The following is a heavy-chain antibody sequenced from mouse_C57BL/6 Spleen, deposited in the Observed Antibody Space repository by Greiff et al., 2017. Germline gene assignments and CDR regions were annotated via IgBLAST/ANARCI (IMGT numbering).Heavy chain of an antibody. CDR1: GFNIKNTY. Sequence: VHVKQSVAELVRPGASVKLSCTASGFNIKNTYMHWVKQRPEQGLEWIGRIDPANGNTKYAPKFQGKATITADTSSNTAYLQLSSLTSEDTAIYYCARAPLYYGSSNWYFDVWGTGTTVTVSS. CDR2: IDPANGNT. CDR3: ARAPLYYGSSNWYFDV. V-gene: IGHV14-3*01. J-gene: IGHJ1*03. D-gene: IGHD1-1*01.